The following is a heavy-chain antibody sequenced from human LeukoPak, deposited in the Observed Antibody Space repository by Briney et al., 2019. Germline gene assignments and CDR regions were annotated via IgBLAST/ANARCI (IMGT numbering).Heavy chain of an antibody. J-gene: IGHJ6*03. V-gene: IGHV3-9*01. CDR1: GFTFDDYA. CDR2: ITWNSGAT. CDR3: ARDPGYHFYYYMDV. Sequence: GRSLRLSCAASGFTFDDYAIHWVRQTPGKGLEWVSGITWNSGATVYADSVKGRFTISRDNAKNSLSLQMNSLRLEDTASYFCARDPGYHFYYYMDVWGKGTTVTVSS.